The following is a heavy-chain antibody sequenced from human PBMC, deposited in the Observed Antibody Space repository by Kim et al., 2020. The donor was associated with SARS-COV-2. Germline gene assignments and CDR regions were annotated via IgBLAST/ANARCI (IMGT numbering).Heavy chain of an antibody. CDR2: INHSGST. Sequence: SETLSLTCAVYGGSFSGYYWSWIRQPPGKGLEWIGEINHSGSTNYNPSLKSRVTISVDTSKNQFSLKLSSVTAADMAVYYCARGITMVRNYHYYGMDVWGQGTTVTVSS. CDR1: GGSFSGYY. D-gene: IGHD3-10*01. CDR3: ARGITMVRNYHYYGMDV. J-gene: IGHJ6*02. V-gene: IGHV4-34*01.